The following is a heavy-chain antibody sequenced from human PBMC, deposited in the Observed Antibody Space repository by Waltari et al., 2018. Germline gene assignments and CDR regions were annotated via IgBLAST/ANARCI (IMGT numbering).Heavy chain of an antibody. Sequence: QVQLQESGPGLVKPSQTLSLPCTVSGGSISSGSYYWRWIRQPAGKGLEWIGRIYTSGSTNYNPSLKSRVTISVDTSKNQFSLKLSSVTAADTAVYYCARDRQQLVLNWGQGTLVTVSS. CDR1: GGSISSGSYY. CDR2: IYTSGST. J-gene: IGHJ4*02. D-gene: IGHD6-13*01. V-gene: IGHV4-61*02. CDR3: ARDRQQLVLN.